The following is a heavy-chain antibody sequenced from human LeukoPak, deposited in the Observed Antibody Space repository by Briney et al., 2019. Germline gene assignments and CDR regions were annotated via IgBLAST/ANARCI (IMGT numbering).Heavy chain of an antibody. V-gene: IGHV4-59*01. D-gene: IGHD6-13*01. CDR1: GGSISSYY. CDR2: IYYGGST. CDR3: AREGTYSSSWYIHYWYFDL. Sequence: PSETLSLTCTVSGGSISSYYWSWIRQPPGKGLEWIGYIYYGGSTNYNPSLKSRVTISVDTSKNQFSQKLSPVTAADTAVCYCAREGTYSSSWYIHYWYFDLWGRGTLVTVSS. J-gene: IGHJ2*01.